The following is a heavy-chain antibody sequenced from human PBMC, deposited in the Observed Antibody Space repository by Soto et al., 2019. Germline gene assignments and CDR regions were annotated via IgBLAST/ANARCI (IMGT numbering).Heavy chain of an antibody. Sequence: SETLSLTCSVSGGSFRSSHWAWIRQPPGKGLEWIGGTSYYSPSLRSRVTISLDTTMSQFSLTVSSVSAADTAVYYCARHISQKSGDDAFDIWGPGTXVTVSS. V-gene: IGHV4-39*01. CDR2: GTS. CDR3: ARHISQKSGDDAFDI. CDR1: GGSFRSSH. D-gene: IGHD4-17*01. J-gene: IGHJ3*02.